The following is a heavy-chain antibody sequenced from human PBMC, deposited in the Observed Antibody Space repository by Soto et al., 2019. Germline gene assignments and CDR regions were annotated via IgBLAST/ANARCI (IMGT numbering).Heavy chain of an antibody. CDR1: GYTLTELS. Sequence: ASVKVSCKVSGYTLTELSMHWVRQAPGKGLEWMGGFDPEDGETIYAQKFQGRVTMTEETSTDTAYMELSSLRSEDTAVYYCATGLEAALHHFRFDYWGQGTLVTVSS. D-gene: IGHD6-13*01. CDR3: ATGLEAALHHFRFDY. CDR2: FDPEDGET. V-gene: IGHV1-24*01. J-gene: IGHJ4*02.